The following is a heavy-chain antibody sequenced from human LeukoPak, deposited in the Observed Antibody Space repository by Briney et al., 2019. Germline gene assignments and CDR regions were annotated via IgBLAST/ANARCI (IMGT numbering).Heavy chain of an antibody. Sequence: GGSLRLSCAASEFTFSNYAMSWVRQAPGKGLEWVSSISSSGGSTYYADSVKGRFTISRDNSKSTLYLQMNSLRTDDTAVYYCAKPSYSYGLIDYWGQGTLVTVSS. CDR3: AKPSYSYGLIDY. V-gene: IGHV3-23*01. J-gene: IGHJ4*02. CDR2: ISSSGGST. D-gene: IGHD5-18*01. CDR1: EFTFSNYA.